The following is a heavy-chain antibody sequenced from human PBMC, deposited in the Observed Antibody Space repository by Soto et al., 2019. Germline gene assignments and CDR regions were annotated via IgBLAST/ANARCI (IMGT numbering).Heavy chain of an antibody. CDR2: IYWDNDK. D-gene: IGHD3-22*01. V-gene: IGHV2-5*02. Sequence: WIRQPPGKALEWLALIYWDNDKYYSPSLKSRLTITKDTSEKQVVLTMTNMDPVDTATYYCAHILASPYYYHCRGSSFDYCGQGTLVTVSS. CDR3: AHILASPYYYHCRGSSFDY. J-gene: IGHJ4*02.